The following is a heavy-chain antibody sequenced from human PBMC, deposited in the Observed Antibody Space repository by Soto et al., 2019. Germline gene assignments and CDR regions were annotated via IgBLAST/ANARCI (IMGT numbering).Heavy chain of an antibody. D-gene: IGHD2-15*01. Sequence: EVQLVESGGGLVQPGGSLRLSCAASGFTFSTYSLTWVRQAPGKGLEWVAYICGRSSAIYYADSVKGRFTISRDKAKSSLDLQMTSLRDEVTVGYYCARCASGLYYNHYAMDVWGQGTTVTVS. CDR2: ICGRSSAI. CDR3: ARCASGLYYNHYAMDV. CDR1: GFTFSTYS. J-gene: IGHJ6*02. V-gene: IGHV3-48*02.